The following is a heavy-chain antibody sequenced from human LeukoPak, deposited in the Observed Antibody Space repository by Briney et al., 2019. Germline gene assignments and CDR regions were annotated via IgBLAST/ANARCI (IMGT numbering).Heavy chain of an antibody. J-gene: IGHJ4*02. Sequence: GGSLRLSCAASGFTFNNYGMHWVRQALGKGLEWVAFIRYDGRNKYYADSVKGRFTISRDNSKNMLYLQMNSLRAEDTAVYYCAKGFSYGSEWGQGTLVTVSS. CDR3: AKGFSYGSE. CDR1: GFTFNNYG. D-gene: IGHD5-18*01. V-gene: IGHV3-30*02. CDR2: IRYDGRNK.